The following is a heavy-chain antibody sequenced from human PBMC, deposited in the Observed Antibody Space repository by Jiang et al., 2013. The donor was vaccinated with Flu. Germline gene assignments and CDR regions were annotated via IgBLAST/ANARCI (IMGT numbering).Heavy chain of an antibody. D-gene: IGHD6-19*01. CDR2: ISHDETYE. CDR3: ARDITLAGMTRFDP. CDR1: GFTFSSYG. V-gene: IGHV3-30*03. Sequence: VVQPGRSLRLSCAASGFTFSSYGMHWVRQAPGKGLECVAVISHDETYENYADSVNGRFTVSRDNSKNTLYLQMNSLRPEDTALYHCARDITLAGMTRFDPWGQGTLVTVSS. J-gene: IGHJ5*02.